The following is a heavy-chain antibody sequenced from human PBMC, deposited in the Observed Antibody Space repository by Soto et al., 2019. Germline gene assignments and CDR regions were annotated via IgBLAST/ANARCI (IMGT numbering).Heavy chain of an antibody. J-gene: IGHJ5*02. CDR1: GYTFTGYY. D-gene: IGHD1-1*01. V-gene: IGHV1-2*04. Sequence: QVQLVRSGDGVKKPGASVKVSCKASGYTFTGYYMHWVRQAPGQGLEWMGWINPNSGGTNYAQKFQGWVTMTRDTSISTAYMELSRLRSDDTAVYYCARGEGEATGYHWNDGWFDPWGQGTLVTVSS. CDR2: INPNSGGT. CDR3: ARGEGEATGYHWNDGWFDP.